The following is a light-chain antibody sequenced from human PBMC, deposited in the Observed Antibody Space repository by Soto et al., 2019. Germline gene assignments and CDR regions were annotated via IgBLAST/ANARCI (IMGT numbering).Light chain of an antibody. Sequence: QSVLTQPPSVSGAQGQRVTISCTGTSFNIGAGYDVHWYQQLPEAAPRLLVYARNYRPSGVPDRFSGSKSGTSGSLAITGLQAEDEADYYCQSYDSSLNSFVFGTGTKVTVL. CDR1: SFNIGAGYD. J-gene: IGLJ1*01. CDR3: QSYDSSLNSFV. V-gene: IGLV1-40*01. CDR2: ARN.